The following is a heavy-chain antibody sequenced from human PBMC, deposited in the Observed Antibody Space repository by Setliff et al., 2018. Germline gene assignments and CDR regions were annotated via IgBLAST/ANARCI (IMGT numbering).Heavy chain of an antibody. CDR2: ISARTGLT. D-gene: IGHD5-18*01. CDR3: AKRGDTRTFDY. CDR1: GFTFSSYS. J-gene: IGHJ4*02. V-gene: IGHV3-21*04. Sequence: GGSLRLSCAASGFTFSSYSINWVRQAPGEGLEWVSGISARTGLTYYADSVKGRFTMSRDISKNTVYLHMTSLRAEDTAMYYCAKRGDTRTFDYWGQGTLVTVSS.